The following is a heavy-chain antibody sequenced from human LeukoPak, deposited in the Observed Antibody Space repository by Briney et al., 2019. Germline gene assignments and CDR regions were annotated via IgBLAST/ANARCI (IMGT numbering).Heavy chain of an antibody. D-gene: IGHD5-18*01. CDR1: GGTFSSYA. J-gene: IGHJ4*02. CDR2: IIPIFGTA. V-gene: IGHV1-69*05. CDR3: ARDHSSGFDY. Sequence: SVEVSCKASGGTFSSYAISWVRQAPGQGLEWMGRIIPIFGTANYAQKFQGRVTITTDESTSTAYMELSSLRSEDTAVYYCARDHSSGFDYWGQGTLVTVSS.